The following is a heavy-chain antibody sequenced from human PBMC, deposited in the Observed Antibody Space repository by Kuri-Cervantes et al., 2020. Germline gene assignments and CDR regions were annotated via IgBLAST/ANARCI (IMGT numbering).Heavy chain of an antibody. V-gene: IGHV1-3*01. Sequence: ASVKVSCKASGYTFTSYAMHWVRQAPGQRLEWMGWINAGNGNTKYSQKFQGRVTITRDTSTDTAYMELSSLRSEDTAVYYCATALRDYIWGSYRPFDYWGQGTLVTVSS. CDR3: ATALRDYIWGSYRPFDY. J-gene: IGHJ4*02. CDR1: GYTFTSYA. D-gene: IGHD3-16*02. CDR2: INAGNGNT.